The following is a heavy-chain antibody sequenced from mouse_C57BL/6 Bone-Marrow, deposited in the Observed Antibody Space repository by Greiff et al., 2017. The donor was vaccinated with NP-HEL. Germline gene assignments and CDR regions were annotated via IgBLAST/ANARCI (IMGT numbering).Heavy chain of an antibody. CDR1: GYTFTNYW. CDR2: IDPYSGGN. J-gene: IGHJ2*01. CDR3: ARYYYGSGYFDD. V-gene: IGHV1-72*01. Sequence: QVQLQQPGAELVKPGASVKLSCKASGYTFTNYWMHWVKQRPGRGLEWIGRIDPYSGGNKYNEKFKSKATLTVDKPSSTASMQLSILTSEYSAVYYCARYYYGSGYFDDWGQGTTLTVSS. D-gene: IGHD1-1*01.